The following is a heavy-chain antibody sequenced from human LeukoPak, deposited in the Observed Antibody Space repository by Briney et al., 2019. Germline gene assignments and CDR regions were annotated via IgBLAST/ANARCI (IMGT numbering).Heavy chain of an antibody. CDR2: IYYSGSA. Sequence: SETLSLTCTVSGGSISSSYYWACIRQPPGGGVVGMGNIYYSGSAYYTQSLKRRVTISVGTSKNKLSLKMRSVTAADTAVYYCARLDTTLPPYFDYWGQGTLVTVSS. CDR3: ARLDTTLPPYFDY. D-gene: IGHD1-1*01. J-gene: IGHJ4*02. CDR1: GGSISSSYY. V-gene: IGHV4-39*01.